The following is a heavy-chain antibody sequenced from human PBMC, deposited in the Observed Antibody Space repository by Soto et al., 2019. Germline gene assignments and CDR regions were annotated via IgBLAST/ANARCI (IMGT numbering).Heavy chain of an antibody. CDR3: ARDKARYYYCSGSSTLFHY. CDR2: IYHSGST. CDR1: GGSISSSNW. D-gene: IGHD3-10*01. Sequence: QVQLQESGPGLVKPSGTLSLTCAVSGGSISSSNWWNWVRQPPGKGLEWIGEIYHSGSTNYNPSLKSRCSISVDKSKNQFSLKLSSVTAADTAVYYCARDKARYYYCSGSSTLFHYWGQGTLVTVSS. V-gene: IGHV4-4*02. J-gene: IGHJ4*02.